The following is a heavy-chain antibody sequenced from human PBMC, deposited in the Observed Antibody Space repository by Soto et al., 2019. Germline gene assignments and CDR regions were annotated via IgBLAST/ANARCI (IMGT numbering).Heavy chain of an antibody. CDR3: ARSKYAGNYSPIDF. J-gene: IGHJ4*02. D-gene: IGHD1-7*01. CDR2: ISSSGASM. CDR1: GYTFRSFS. Sequence: GGSLRLSCTTSGYTFRSFSMNWVRQAPGKGLEWISYISSSGASMYYADSVKGRLSISRDNAKNSLFLQMNSLRDEDTALYYCARSKYAGNYSPIDFWGQGALVTVSS. V-gene: IGHV3-48*02.